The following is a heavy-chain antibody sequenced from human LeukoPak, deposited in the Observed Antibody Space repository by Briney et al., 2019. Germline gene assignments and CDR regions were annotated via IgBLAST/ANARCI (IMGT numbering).Heavy chain of an antibody. CDR1: GITFDDYA. V-gene: IGHV3-9*01. CDR2: ITWTSGSI. J-gene: IGHJ4*02. Sequence: RRSPRLSCAASGITFDDYAMHLVRQAPRESLEWVSGITWTSGSIGYADSVKGRFTISRDNAKTFLYLQMNSLRAEDTALYYCAKGERYCSSTSCYDTKEGYWGQGTLVSVSS. CDR3: AKGERYCSSTSCYDTKEGY. D-gene: IGHD2-2*01.